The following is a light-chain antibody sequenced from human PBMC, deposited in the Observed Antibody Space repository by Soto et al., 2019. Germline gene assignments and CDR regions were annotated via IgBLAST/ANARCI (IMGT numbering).Light chain of an antibody. V-gene: IGKV1-5*01. CDR2: DAS. Sequence: DIQMTQSPSTLSASVGDRVTITCRASQSISSWLAWYQQKPGKAPKLLIYDASSLESGVPSRFSGSGSGTEFTLTISSLQPDDVATYDCQQYNSYQGPFGQGTKVEIK. CDR3: QQYNSYQGP. J-gene: IGKJ1*01. CDR1: QSISSW.